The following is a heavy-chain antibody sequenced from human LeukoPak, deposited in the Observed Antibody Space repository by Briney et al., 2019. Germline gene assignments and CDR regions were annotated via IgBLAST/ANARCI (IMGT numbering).Heavy chain of an antibody. Sequence: GGSLRLSCAASGFTFSSYSMNWVRQAPGKGLEWVSSISSSSSYIYYADSVKGRFTISRDNAKNSLYLQMNSLRAEDTAVYYCARDPSSGWYLKGWFDPWGQGTLVTVSS. J-gene: IGHJ5*02. CDR2: ISSSSSYI. CDR1: GFTFSSYS. V-gene: IGHV3-21*01. CDR3: ARDPSSGWYLKGWFDP. D-gene: IGHD6-19*01.